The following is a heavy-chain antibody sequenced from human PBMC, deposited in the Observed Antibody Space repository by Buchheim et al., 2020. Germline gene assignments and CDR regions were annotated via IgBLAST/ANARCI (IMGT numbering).Heavy chain of an antibody. J-gene: IGHJ6*02. CDR2: IYSGGST. CDR3: ARGSYQTGWRGFSYYSMDV. D-gene: IGHD6-19*01. CDR1: GASINSGGYY. V-gene: IGHV4-39*07. Sequence: HLQGSGPGLVRPSETLSLTCTVSGASINSGGYYWDWVRQPPGKGLEWVGHIYSGGSTYFNPSLKSRVTISFDASHNKISLMLTSVTAADTGTYYCARGSYQTGWRGFSYYSMDVWGQGT.